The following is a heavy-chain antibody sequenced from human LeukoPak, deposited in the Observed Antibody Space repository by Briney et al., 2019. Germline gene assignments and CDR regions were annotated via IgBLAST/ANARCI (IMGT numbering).Heavy chain of an antibody. Sequence: GASLKISCKGSGYNFTNYWIACVRQMPGKRLEWMVIIYPGNSDTRYSPSFQGQVTISTDKSISTAYLQWSSLKASDTAIYYCARQGPLGYCSSPSCFPSFDYWGQGTLVTVSS. CDR3: ARQGPLGYCSSPSCFPSFDY. V-gene: IGHV5-51*01. D-gene: IGHD2-2*01. CDR2: IYPGNSDT. CDR1: GYNFTNYW. J-gene: IGHJ4*02.